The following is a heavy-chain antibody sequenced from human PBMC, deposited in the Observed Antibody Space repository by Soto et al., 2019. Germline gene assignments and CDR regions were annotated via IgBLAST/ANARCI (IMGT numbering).Heavy chain of an antibody. Sequence: GGPLRLSSAASGFTFSSYGMHWVRQAPGKGLEWVAVISYDGSNKYYADSVKGRFTISRDNSKNTLYLQMNSLRAEGTAVYYCAKDHTAMAPEGDGGIFDYWGQGTLVTVSS. V-gene: IGHV3-30*18. D-gene: IGHD5-18*01. CDR1: GFTFSSYG. J-gene: IGHJ4*02. CDR2: ISYDGSNK. CDR3: AKDHTAMAPEGDGGIFDY.